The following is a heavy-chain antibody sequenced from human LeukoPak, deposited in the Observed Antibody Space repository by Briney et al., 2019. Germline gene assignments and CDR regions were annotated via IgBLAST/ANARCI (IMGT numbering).Heavy chain of an antibody. CDR1: GFTFSSYA. D-gene: IGHD3-3*01. J-gene: IGHJ6*02. CDR2: ISSSSSTI. Sequence: GGSLRLSCAASGFTFSSYAMSWVRQAPGKGLEWVSYISSSSSTIYYADSVKGRFTISRDNAKNSLYLQMNSLRAEDTAVYYCAKYGWSGYSDYYGMDVWGQGTTVTVSS. CDR3: AKYGWSGYSDYYGMDV. V-gene: IGHV3-48*01.